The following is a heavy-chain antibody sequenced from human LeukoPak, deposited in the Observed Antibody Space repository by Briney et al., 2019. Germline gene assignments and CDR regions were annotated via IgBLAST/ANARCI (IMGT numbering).Heavy chain of an antibody. Sequence: SETLSLTCTLSGDSFRIGGLYWGWIRQPPGKRLEWIGDTFHTGKTNYNPSLRSRATISLDTSKSQFSLRLTSMTAADRAVYYCARIFDSWGQGILVTVSS. CDR1: GDSFRIGGLY. V-gene: IGHV4-61*08. CDR2: TFHTGKT. CDR3: ARIFDS. J-gene: IGHJ4*02.